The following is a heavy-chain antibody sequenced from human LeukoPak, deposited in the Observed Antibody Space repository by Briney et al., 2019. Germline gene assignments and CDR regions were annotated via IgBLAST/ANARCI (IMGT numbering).Heavy chain of an antibody. CDR2: IYYSGST. CDR1: GGSISSYY. D-gene: IGHD5-18*01. CDR3: ASYSYGKGAFDI. Sequence: PSETLSLTCTVSGGSISSYYWSWIRQPPGKGLGWIGYIYYSGSTNYNPSLKSRVTISVDTSKNQFSLKLSSVTAADTAVYYCASYSYGKGAFDIWGQGTMVTVSS. V-gene: IGHV4-59*01. J-gene: IGHJ3*02.